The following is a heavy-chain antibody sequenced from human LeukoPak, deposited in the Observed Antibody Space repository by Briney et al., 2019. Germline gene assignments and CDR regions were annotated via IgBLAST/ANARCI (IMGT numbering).Heavy chain of an antibody. CDR3: ASGLRFSWFDP. D-gene: IGHD3-3*01. CDR1: GGSFSGYY. Sequence: SETLSLTCAVYGGSFSGYYWSWIRQPPGKGLEWIGEINHSGSTNYNPSLKSRVTTSVDTSKNQFSLKLSSVTAADTAVYYCASGLRFSWFDPWGQGTLVTVSS. J-gene: IGHJ5*02. CDR2: INHSGST. V-gene: IGHV4-34*01.